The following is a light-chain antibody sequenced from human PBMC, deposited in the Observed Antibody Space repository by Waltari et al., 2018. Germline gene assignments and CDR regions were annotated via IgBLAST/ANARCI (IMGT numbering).Light chain of an antibody. Sequence: QSALTQPRSVSGSPGQSVTISCTGTSRDVGGSTYVSWYQQYPGKAPKLLLYDATRLPSGVPDRFSGSKSGNTASLTISGLQAEDEADYYCCSYAGSYPHWVFGGGTKLTVL. J-gene: IGLJ3*02. CDR3: CSYAGSYPHWV. CDR2: DAT. CDR1: SRDVGGSTY. V-gene: IGLV2-11*01.